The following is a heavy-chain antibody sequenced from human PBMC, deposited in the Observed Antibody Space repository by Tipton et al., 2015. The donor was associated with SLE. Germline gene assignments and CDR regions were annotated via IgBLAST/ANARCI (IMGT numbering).Heavy chain of an antibody. CDR1: GDSITSNNYH. CDR2: ISHTGIN. D-gene: IGHD3-9*01. CDR3: TRGGFDWGFPYLDY. Sequence: TLSLTCTVSGDSITSNNYHWSWIRQTAGKGLEWIGRISHTGINIYNPSLKSRLTMSVDTPKNQFSLSLTSVTATDTAVYYCTRGGFDWGFPYLDYWGQGALVTVSS. V-gene: IGHV4-61*02. J-gene: IGHJ4*02.